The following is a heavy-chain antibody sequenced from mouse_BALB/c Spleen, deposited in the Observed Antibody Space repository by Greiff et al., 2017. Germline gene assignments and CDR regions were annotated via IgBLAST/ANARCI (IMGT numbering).Heavy chain of an antibody. Sequence: VQLQQSGPSLVKPSQSLSLTCSVTGYSITSGYYWNWIRQFPGNKLEWMGYISYDGSNNYNPSLKNRISITRDTSKNQFFLKLNSVTTEDTATYYCAREHYSHWYFDVWGAGTTVTVSS. J-gene: IGHJ1*01. CDR2: ISYDGSN. D-gene: IGHD2-12*01. CDR3: AREHYSHWYFDV. CDR1: GYSITSGYY. V-gene: IGHV3-6*02.